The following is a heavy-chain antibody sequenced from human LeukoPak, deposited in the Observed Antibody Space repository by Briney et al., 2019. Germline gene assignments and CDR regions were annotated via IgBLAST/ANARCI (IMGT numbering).Heavy chain of an antibody. CDR1: GFTLSSYW. CDR3: ARDWVAGVPFDAFDI. CDR2: IKEDGSEK. Sequence: GGSLRLSCAASGFTLSSYWMSWGRQAPGKGLEWVANIKEDGSEKYYVDSVKGRFTISRDNAKNSLYLHVNSLTAEDTAMYYCARDWVAGVPFDAFDIWGQGTMVSVSS. V-gene: IGHV3-7*03. J-gene: IGHJ3*02. D-gene: IGHD3-10*01.